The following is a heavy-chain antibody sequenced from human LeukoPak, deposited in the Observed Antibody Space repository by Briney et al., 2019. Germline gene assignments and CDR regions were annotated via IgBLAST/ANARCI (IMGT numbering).Heavy chain of an antibody. CDR1: GFTFSSYE. V-gene: IGHV3-48*03. CDR2: ISSSGSTI. CDR3: ARERDDYDDPGPLDY. J-gene: IGHJ4*02. Sequence: GGSLRLSCAASGFTFSSYEMNWVRQAPGKGLEWVSYISSSGSTIYYADSVKGRFTISRDNAKNSLYLQMNSLRAEDTAVYYCARERDDYDDPGPLDYWGQGTLVTVSS. D-gene: IGHD4-17*01.